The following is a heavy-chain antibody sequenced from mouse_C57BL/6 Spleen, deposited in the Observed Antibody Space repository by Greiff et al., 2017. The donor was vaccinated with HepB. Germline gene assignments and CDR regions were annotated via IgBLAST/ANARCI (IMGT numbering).Heavy chain of an antibody. J-gene: IGHJ2*01. CDR2: ISSGGSYT. Sequence: EVQRVESGGDLVKPGGSLKLSCAASGFTFSSYGMSWVRQTPDKRLEWVATISSGGSYTYYPDSVKGRFTISRDNAKNTLYLQMSSLKTEDTAMYYCARQGSYYFDYWGKGTTLTVSS. CDR3: ARQGSYYFDY. V-gene: IGHV5-6*01. CDR1: GFTFSSYG. D-gene: IGHD1-1*02.